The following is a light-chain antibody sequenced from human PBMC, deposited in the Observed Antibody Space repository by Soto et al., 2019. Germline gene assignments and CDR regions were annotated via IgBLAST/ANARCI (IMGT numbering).Light chain of an antibody. CDR3: QQYHNWPPWT. Sequence: EIVMTQSPATLSVSPGERATLSCRASQSVSSNLAWYQQKPGQAPRLLIYGASTRATGIPARFSGSGSGTEFTLTISSLQSEDFPVYECQQYHNWPPWTFGQGTKVEIK. J-gene: IGKJ1*01. CDR2: GAS. V-gene: IGKV3-15*01. CDR1: QSVSSN.